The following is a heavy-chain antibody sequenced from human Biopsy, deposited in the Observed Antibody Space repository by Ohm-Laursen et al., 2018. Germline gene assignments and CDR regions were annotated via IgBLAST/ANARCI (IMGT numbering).Heavy chain of an antibody. CDR2: IREHGNEE. CDR1: GITFNSDW. J-gene: IGHJ4*02. Sequence: SLRLSCSASGITFNSDWMSWVRQAPGKGLEWVAIIREHGNEEFYVDSVKGRFTISRDNARNSVYLQMNSLRAEDTAIYYCARGNGPSVWGQGTLVTVSS. CDR3: ARGNGPSV. D-gene: IGHD4-11*01. V-gene: IGHV3-7*04.